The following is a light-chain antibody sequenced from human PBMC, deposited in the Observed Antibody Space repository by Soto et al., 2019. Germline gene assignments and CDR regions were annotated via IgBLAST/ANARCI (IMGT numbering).Light chain of an antibody. CDR2: NVS. CDR1: SSDVGAYNY. V-gene: IGLV2-14*03. Sequence: QSALTQPASVSASPGQSITISCIGASSDVGAYNYVSRYQHHAGKAPRLMVSNVSNRLSGVSDRFSGSKSGNTASLTISVLQAEDEGDYYCSSYTRNSTYVLGTGTKVTVI. CDR3: SSYTRNSTYV. J-gene: IGLJ1*01.